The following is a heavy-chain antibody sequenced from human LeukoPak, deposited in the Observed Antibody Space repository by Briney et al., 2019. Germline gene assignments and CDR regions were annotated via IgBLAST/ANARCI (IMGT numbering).Heavy chain of an antibody. CDR3: AREGVGATEGGAFDI. CDR1: GGSISSYY. D-gene: IGHD1-26*01. CDR2: IYYSGST. J-gene: IGHJ3*02. V-gene: IGHV4-59*01. Sequence: PSETLSLTCTVSGGSISSYYWSWIRQPPGKGLEWIGYIYYSGSTYYNPSLRSRVTISVDTSKNQFSLKLSSVTAADTAVYYCAREGVGATEGGAFDIWGQGTMVTVSS.